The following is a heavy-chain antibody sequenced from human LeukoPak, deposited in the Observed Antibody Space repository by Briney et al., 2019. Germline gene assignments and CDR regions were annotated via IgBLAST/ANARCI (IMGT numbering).Heavy chain of an antibody. CDR1: GYTFTGYY. CDR3: ARGQQLDDFEN. V-gene: IGHV1-2*06. D-gene: IGHD6-13*01. Sequence: ASVKVSCKASGYTFTGYYMHWVRQVPGQGLEWMGRINPNSGGTNYAQKFQGRVTMTRDTSINTGYMELSRLRSDDTAVYYCARGQQLDDFENWGQGTLATVSS. CDR2: INPNSGGT. J-gene: IGHJ4*02.